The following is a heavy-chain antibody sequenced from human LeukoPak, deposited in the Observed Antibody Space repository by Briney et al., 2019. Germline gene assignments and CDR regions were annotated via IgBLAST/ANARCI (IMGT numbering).Heavy chain of an antibody. CDR2: IYSGGST. Sequence: GGSLRLSCAASGFTFSSYSMSWVRQAPGKGLEWVSVIYSGGSTYYADSVKGRFTISRDNSKNTLYLQMNSLRAEDTAVYYCARGGGRYCSSTSCYTTDWFDPWGQGTLVTVSS. CDR3: ARGGGRYCSSTSCYTTDWFDP. CDR1: GFTFSSYS. D-gene: IGHD2-2*02. V-gene: IGHV3-53*01. J-gene: IGHJ5*02.